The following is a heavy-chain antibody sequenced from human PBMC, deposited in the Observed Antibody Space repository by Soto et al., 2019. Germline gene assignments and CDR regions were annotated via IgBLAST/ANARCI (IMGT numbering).Heavy chain of an antibody. Sequence: PGGSLRLSCAASGFTFSSYAMHWVRQAPGKGLEWVAAISYDGSNKYYADSVKGRFTISRDNSKNTLYLQMNSLRAEDTAVYYCASTNSGWIIDYWGQGTLVTVSS. J-gene: IGHJ4*02. V-gene: IGHV3-30-3*01. D-gene: IGHD6-19*01. CDR1: GFTFSSYA. CDR2: ISYDGSNK. CDR3: ASTNSGWIIDY.